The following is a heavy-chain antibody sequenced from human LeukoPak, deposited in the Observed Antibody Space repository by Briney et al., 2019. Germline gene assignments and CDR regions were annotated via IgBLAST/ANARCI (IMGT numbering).Heavy chain of an antibody. Sequence: PGGSLRLSCVTSGFSLSDHYIDWVRQAPGKGLEWVGRSRDKAKSYTTDYAASVKGRFTISRDDSDNSLYLQMNTLRAEDTAIYYCAKAYRPAGGTFDFWGQGTLVTVSS. D-gene: IGHD6-13*01. V-gene: IGHV3-72*01. J-gene: IGHJ5*01. CDR2: SRDKAKSYTT. CDR3: AKAYRPAGGTFDF. CDR1: GFSLSDHY.